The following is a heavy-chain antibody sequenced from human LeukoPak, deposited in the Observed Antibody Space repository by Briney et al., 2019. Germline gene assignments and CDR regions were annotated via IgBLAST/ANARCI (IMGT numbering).Heavy chain of an antibody. V-gene: IGHV3-23*01. CDR2: ISGSGGST. D-gene: IGHD6-6*01. CDR1: GFTFSINY. CDR3: AKVSVRPPGY. Sequence: GGSLRLSCAASGFTFSINYMTWVRQAPGKGLEWVSAISGSGGSTYYADSVKGRFTISRDNSKNTLYLQMNSLRAEDTAVYYCAKVSVRPPGYWGQGTLVTVSS. J-gene: IGHJ4*02.